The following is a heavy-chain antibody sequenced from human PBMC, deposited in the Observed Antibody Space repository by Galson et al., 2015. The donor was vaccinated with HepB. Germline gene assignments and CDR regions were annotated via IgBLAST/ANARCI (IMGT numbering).Heavy chain of an antibody. CDR3: VSTFHSERGKSGY. CDR1: DSSFTTYG. Sequence: SLRLSCAGSDSSFTTYGMHWVRQAPGNGLEWVAVISFDGRNKYYADSVKGRFTISRDNSKNTLYLQMNSLRPADTAVYYCVSTFHSERGKSGYWGQGTLVTVSS. V-gene: IGHV3-30*03. J-gene: IGHJ4*02. D-gene: IGHD3-16*01. CDR2: ISFDGRNK.